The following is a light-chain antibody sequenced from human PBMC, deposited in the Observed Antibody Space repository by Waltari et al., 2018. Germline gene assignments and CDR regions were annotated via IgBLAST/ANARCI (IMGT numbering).Light chain of an antibody. CDR3: QQYRDWYS. J-gene: IGKJ2*01. V-gene: IGKV3-15*01. CDR1: QGVGDN. CDR2: DAS. Sequence: DIVMTQSPDNLYVSPGEEVPLSCSASQGVGDNIAWYQQRPGQAPRLLIYDASTRASGVPARFSGSGAGAEFTLIISNLQSEDLALYFCQQYRDWYSFGQGTKLQIK.